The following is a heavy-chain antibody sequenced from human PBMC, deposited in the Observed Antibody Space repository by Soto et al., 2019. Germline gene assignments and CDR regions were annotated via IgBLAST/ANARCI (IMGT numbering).Heavy chain of an antibody. CDR2: ISSASGTI. CDR3: ARNASVAPNRFDP. D-gene: IGHD5-12*01. J-gene: IGHJ5*02. Sequence: EVQLVESGGGLAQPGGSLRLSCAASGFTFSTYSMNWVRQAPGKGLEWVSSISSASGTIYYADSVKGRFTISSDNAKSSLYLQMNSLRDEDTAVYYCARNASVAPNRFDPWGQGTLVTVSS. V-gene: IGHV3-48*02. CDR1: GFTFSTYS.